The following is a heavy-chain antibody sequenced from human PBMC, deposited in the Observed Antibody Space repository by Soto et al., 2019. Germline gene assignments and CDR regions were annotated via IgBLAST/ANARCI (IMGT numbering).Heavy chain of an antibody. V-gene: IGHV4-59*01. Sequence: SETLSLTCTVSSDSISSYYWSWIRQPPGKRLEWIGHISYSGSTDYNPSLKSRVTISGDTSKNQFSLKVSSVTAADTAVYYCARGTSWQLPFDYWGQGTLVTVSS. CDR2: ISYSGST. CDR3: ARGTSWQLPFDY. D-gene: IGHD6-13*01. CDR1: SDSISSYY. J-gene: IGHJ4*02.